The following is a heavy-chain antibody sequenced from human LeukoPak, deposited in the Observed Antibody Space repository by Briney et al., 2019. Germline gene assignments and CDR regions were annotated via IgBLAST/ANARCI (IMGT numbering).Heavy chain of an antibody. CDR1: GFTFSSYW. Sequence: GSLRLSCAASGFTFSSYWMSWVRQAPGKGLEWVANIKQDGSEKYYVDSVKGRFTISRDNAKNSLYPQMNSLRAEDTAVYYCARDCSSTSCYRGGFDPWGQGTLVTVSS. CDR3: ARDCSSTSCYRGGFDP. V-gene: IGHV3-7*01. D-gene: IGHD2-2*01. J-gene: IGHJ5*02. CDR2: IKQDGSEK.